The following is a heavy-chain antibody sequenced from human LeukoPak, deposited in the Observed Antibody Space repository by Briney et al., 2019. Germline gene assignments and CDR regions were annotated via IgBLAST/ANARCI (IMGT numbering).Heavy chain of an antibody. CDR1: GYTFTRYS. V-gene: IGHV1-2*06. J-gene: IGHJ4*02. Sequence: ASVRVSCKASGYTFTRYSLDWVRQAPGQGLEWMGRVNPNTGASDYPQKFQGRVNLTWDTSISTAYMELTRLSSDDTAIYYCARGFFPGNYYASGSTLDYWGQGTLVTVS. D-gene: IGHD3-10*01. CDR2: VNPNTGAS. CDR3: ARGFFPGNYYASGSTLDY.